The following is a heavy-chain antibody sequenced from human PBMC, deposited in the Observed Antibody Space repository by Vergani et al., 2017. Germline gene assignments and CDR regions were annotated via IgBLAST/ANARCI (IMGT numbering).Heavy chain of an antibody. CDR3: ARDHRDYNNYPGTFDI. J-gene: IGHJ3*02. V-gene: IGHV3-11*01. CDR1: GFSFSDHY. CDR2: ISNSGNTI. Sequence: QVQLVESGGGLVKPGGSLRLSCAASGFSFSDHYMIWIRQAPGKGLEWVSYISNSGNTIEYADSVKSRFSISRDNAKSSLFLQMDSLRAEDTAVYYCARDHRDYNNYPGTFDIWGQGSMVTVSS. D-gene: IGHD5-24*01.